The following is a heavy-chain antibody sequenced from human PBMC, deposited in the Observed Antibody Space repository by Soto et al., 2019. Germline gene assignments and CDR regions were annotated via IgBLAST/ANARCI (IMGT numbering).Heavy chain of an antibody. D-gene: IGHD2-21*01. CDR3: ARVWGYSFDY. CDR1: GGSISSYY. J-gene: IGHJ4*02. Sequence: SETLSLTCTVSGGSISSYYWSWIRQPPGKGLEWIGYIYYSGSTNYNPSLKSRVTISVDTSKNQFSLKLSSVTAADTAVYYCARVWGYSFDYWGQGPRVTVSS. CDR2: IYYSGST. V-gene: IGHV4-59*01.